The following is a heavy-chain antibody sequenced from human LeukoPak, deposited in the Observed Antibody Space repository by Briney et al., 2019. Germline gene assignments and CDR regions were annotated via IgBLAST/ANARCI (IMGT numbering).Heavy chain of an antibody. V-gene: IGHV1-69*06. CDR3: ARGEFAYPIIVVPAAIGGDWFDP. J-gene: IGHJ5*02. D-gene: IGHD2-2*02. CDR1: GGTFSSYA. CDR2: IIPIFGTA. Sequence: SVKVSCKASGGTFSSYAISWVRQAPGQGLEWMGGIIPIFGTANYAQKFQGRVTITADKSTSTAYMELSSLRSEDTAVYYCARGEFAYPIIVVPAAIGGDWFDPWGQGTLVTVSS.